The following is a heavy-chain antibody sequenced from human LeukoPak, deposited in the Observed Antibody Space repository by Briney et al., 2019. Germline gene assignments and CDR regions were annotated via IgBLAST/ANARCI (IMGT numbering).Heavy chain of an antibody. J-gene: IGHJ4*02. CDR3: ATYYYDSSGYKLLDY. CDR2: ISSSSSTI. Sequence: GGSLRLSCAASGFIISSYSMNWVRQAPGKGLEWVSYISSSSSTIYYADSVKGRFTISRDNAKNSLYLQMNSLRAEDTAVYYCATYYYDSSGYKLLDYWGQGTLVTVSS. CDR1: GFIISSYS. D-gene: IGHD3-22*01. V-gene: IGHV3-48*04.